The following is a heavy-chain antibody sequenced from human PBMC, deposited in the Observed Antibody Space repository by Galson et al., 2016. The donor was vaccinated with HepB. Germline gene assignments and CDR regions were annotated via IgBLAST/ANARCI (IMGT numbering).Heavy chain of an antibody. CDR2: ISYYYVQE. J-gene: IGHJ4*02. CDR3: ARDFSPYRELHYFDY. Sequence: SLRLSCAASGFTFSDHAMYWARQPPGRGLEWVALISYYYVQEFYADSVKGRFTISRDNSKSTVSLQMNDLTIEDTAMYFCARDFSPYRELHYFDYWGQGTLVTVSS. V-gene: IGHV3-30*04. D-gene: IGHD1-7*01. CDR1: GFTFSDHA.